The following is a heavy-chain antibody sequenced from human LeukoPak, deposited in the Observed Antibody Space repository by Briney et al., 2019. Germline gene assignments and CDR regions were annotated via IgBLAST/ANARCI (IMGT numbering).Heavy chain of an antibody. J-gene: IGHJ4*02. D-gene: IGHD5-18*01. CDR2: IIPILGIA. CDR1: GGTFSSYT. Sequence: GSSVKVSCKASGGTFSSYTISWVRQAPGLGLEWMGRIIPILGIANYAQKFQGRVTITADKSTSTAYMELSSLRSEDTAVYYCARDTLRSGYDYWGQGTLVTVSS. V-gene: IGHV1-69*04. CDR3: ARDTLRSGYDY.